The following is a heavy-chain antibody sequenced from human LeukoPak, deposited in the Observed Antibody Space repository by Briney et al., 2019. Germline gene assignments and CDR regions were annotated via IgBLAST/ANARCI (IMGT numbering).Heavy chain of an antibody. CDR2: VDYSAST. CDR1: GGSISSSDSSY. J-gene: IGHJ6*03. Sequence: SETLSLTCTVSGGSISSSDSSYWGWIRQPPGKGLEWLGRVDYSASTYYNPSLKTRVTISADTSKNQLSLKLSSVTAAVTAVYYCARHMNYFSYYTDVWGNGTTVTVSS. V-gene: IGHV4-39*01. D-gene: IGHD3-16*01. CDR3: ARHMNYFSYYTDV.